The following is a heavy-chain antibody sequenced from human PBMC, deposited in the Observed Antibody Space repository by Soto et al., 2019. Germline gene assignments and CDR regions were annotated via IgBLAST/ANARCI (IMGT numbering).Heavy chain of an antibody. V-gene: IGHV3-9*03. J-gene: IGHJ4*02. CDR3: ARDRCGGDCYSLDY. CDR2: VSWNSGTI. Sequence: PGGSLRLSCAASGFIFDNHAMNWVRQAPGKGLEWVAGVSWNSGTIDYADSVKGRFTISRDNAKNSLYLQMNSLTPEDMAFYYCARDRCGGDCYSLDYWGQGTLVTVSS. CDR1: GFIFDNHA. D-gene: IGHD2-21*02.